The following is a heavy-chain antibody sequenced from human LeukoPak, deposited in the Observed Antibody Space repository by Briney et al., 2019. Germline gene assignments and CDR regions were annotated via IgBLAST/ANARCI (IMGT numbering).Heavy chain of an antibody. CDR2: IYYSGST. CDR1: GGSISSSSYY. D-gene: IGHD3-16*01. Sequence: SETLSLTCTVSGGSISSSSYYWGWIRQPPGKGLEWIGSIYYSGSTYYNPSLKSRVTISVDTSKNQFSLKLSSVTAADTAVYYCARQRNDYVWGSSYYYYYYMDVWGKGTTVTISS. J-gene: IGHJ6*03. CDR3: ARQRNDYVWGSSYYYYYYMDV. V-gene: IGHV4-39*01.